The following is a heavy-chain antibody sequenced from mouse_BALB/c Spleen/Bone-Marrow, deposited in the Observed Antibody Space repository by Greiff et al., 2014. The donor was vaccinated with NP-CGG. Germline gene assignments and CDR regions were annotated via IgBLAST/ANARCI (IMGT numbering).Heavy chain of an antibody. CDR1: GYTFTEYT. CDR3: AYGTNYYAMDY. J-gene: IGHJ4*01. D-gene: IGHD3-3*01. Sequence: VQLQQSGPELVKPGASVKISCKTSGYTFTEYTMHWVKQSHGKSLKWIGGINPNNGGTSYNQKFKGKATLTVDKSSSTAYMELRSLTSEDSAVYYCAYGTNYYAMDYWGQGTSVTVSS. CDR2: INPNNGGT. V-gene: IGHV1-18*01.